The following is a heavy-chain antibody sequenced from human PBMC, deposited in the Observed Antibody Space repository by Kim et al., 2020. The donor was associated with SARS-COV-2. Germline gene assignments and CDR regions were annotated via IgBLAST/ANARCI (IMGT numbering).Heavy chain of an antibody. CDR3: ARVTSITIFGVVIYSDAFDI. J-gene: IGHJ3*02. D-gene: IGHD3-3*01. Sequence: GRFTISRDNSKNTLYLQMNSLRAEDTAVYYCARVTSITIFGVVIYSDAFDIWSQGTMVTVSS. V-gene: IGHV3-30*01.